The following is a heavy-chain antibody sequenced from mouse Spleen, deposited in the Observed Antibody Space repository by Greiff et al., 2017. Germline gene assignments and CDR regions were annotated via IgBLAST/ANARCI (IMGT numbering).Heavy chain of an antibody. CDR1: GYTFTSYW. Sequence: QVQLQQPGAELVRPGSSVKLSCKASGYTFTSYWMDWVKQRPGQGLEWIGNIYPSDSETHYNQKFKDKATLTVDKSSSTAYMQLSSLTSEDSAVYYCARSEYGDYVRFAYWGQGTLVTVSA. CDR2: IYPSDSET. J-gene: IGHJ3*01. V-gene: IGHV1-61*01. CDR3: ARSEYGDYVRFAY. D-gene: IGHD2-13*01.